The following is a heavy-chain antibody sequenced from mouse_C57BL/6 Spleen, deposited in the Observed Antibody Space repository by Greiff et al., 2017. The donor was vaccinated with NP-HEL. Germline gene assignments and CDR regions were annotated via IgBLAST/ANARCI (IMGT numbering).Heavy chain of an antibody. CDR1: GYTFTDYY. V-gene: IGHV1-77*01. CDR2: IGPGSGST. D-gene: IGHD2-4*01. CDR3: ARSNYDYDGAWFAY. J-gene: IGHJ3*01. Sequence: QVHVKQSGAELVKPGASVKISCKASGYTFTDYYINWVKQRPGQGLEWIGKIGPGSGSTYYNEKFKGKATLTADKSSSTAYMQLSSLTSEDSAVYFCARSNYDYDGAWFAYWGQGTLVTVSA.